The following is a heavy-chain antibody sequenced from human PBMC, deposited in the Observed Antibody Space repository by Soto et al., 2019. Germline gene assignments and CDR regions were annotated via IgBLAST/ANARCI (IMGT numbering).Heavy chain of an antibody. Sequence: QVQLQESGPGLVKPSGTLSLTCAVSGGSISSSNWWSWVRQPPGKGREWIGEIYHSGSTNYNPSLKSRVTMSVDKSKNQFSLQLGSGAAADTAVYYCAGVSGGYDYGMDVWGQGATVTVCS. J-gene: IGHJ6*02. CDR3: AGVSGGYDYGMDV. V-gene: IGHV4-4*02. D-gene: IGHD1-26*01. CDR1: GGSISSSNW. CDR2: IYHSGST.